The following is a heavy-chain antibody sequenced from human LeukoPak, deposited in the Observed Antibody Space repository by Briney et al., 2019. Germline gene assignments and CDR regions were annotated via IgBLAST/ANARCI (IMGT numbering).Heavy chain of an antibody. J-gene: IGHJ3*02. CDR1: GFTFGDYA. Sequence: GGSLRLSCTASGFTFGDYAMSWVRQAPGKGLEWVAVISYDGSNKYYADSVKGRFTISRDNAKNSLYLQMNSLRAEDTAVYYCARDSHSSGWFAYENAFDIWGQGTMVTVSS. CDR2: ISYDGSNK. CDR3: ARDSHSSGWFAYENAFDI. V-gene: IGHV3-30*04. D-gene: IGHD6-19*01.